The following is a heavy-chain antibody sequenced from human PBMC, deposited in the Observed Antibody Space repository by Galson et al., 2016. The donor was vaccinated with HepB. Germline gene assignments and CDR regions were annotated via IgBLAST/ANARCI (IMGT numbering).Heavy chain of an antibody. CDR2: IRGDGGAP. V-gene: IGHV3-74*01. D-gene: IGHD5-24*01. Sequence: SLRLSCAASGFTFSSYWMHWVRQAPGKGLVWVSRIRGDGGAPSYAGSVKGRFTISRDNAKNTLYLQMNSLRAADTAVYYCARDHYGYNSMDYWGQGTLVTVSS. CDR1: GFTFSSYW. CDR3: ARDHYGYNSMDY. J-gene: IGHJ4*02.